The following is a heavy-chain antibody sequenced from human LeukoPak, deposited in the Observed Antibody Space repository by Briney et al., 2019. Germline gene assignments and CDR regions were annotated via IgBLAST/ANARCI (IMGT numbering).Heavy chain of an antibody. CDR1: GFPLKSYS. D-gene: IGHD5-24*01. Sequence: PGGALQLSWAGSGFPLKSYSMNWGRPGPGEGLEWGSSINSSSSYIYYADSVKGRFTISRDNAKNSLYLQMNSLRAEDTAVYYCARVEMATITDYWGQGTLVTVSS. J-gene: IGHJ4*02. CDR3: ARVEMATITDY. V-gene: IGHV3-21*01. CDR2: INSSSSYI.